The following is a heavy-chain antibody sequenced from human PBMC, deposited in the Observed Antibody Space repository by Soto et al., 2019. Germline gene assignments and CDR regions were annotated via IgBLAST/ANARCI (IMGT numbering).Heavy chain of an antibody. V-gene: IGHV3-74*01. CDR3: ARYFDWSDAFDI. CDR2: INSDGSST. Sequence: EVQLVESGGGLVQPGGSLRLSCAASGFTFSSYWMHWVRQAPGKGLVWVSRINSDGSSTSYADSVKGRFTISRDNAKNTLYLQMNSLRAEDTAVYYCARYFDWSDAFDIWGQGTMVTVSS. CDR1: GFTFSSYW. D-gene: IGHD3-9*01. J-gene: IGHJ3*02.